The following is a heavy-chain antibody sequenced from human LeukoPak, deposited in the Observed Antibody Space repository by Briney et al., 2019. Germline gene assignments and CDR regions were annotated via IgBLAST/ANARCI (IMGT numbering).Heavy chain of an antibody. V-gene: IGHV3-48*03. J-gene: IGHJ4*02. Sequence: GGSLRLSCAAPGFTFSSFEMDWVRQAPGKGLEWISYMSSRDDTRYYAESVRGRFTMSRDNTKNSLSLQMNSLRAEDTAFYYCARGFGRFGHRFGYLGQGTLVTVSS. D-gene: IGHD3-10*01. CDR3: ARGFGRFGHRFGY. CDR1: GFTFSSFE. CDR2: MSSRDDTR.